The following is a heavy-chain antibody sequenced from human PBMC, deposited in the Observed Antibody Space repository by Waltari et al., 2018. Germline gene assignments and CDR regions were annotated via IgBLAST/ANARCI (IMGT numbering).Heavy chain of an antibody. CDR2: MYSGGST. CDR1: GFTVSSNY. V-gene: IGHV3-53*02. CDR3: ARGREAGWFDP. Sequence: EVQLVETGGGLIQPGGSLSLPCAASGFTVSSNYMGWVRQAPGTGLEWVSVMYSGGSTYYADSVKGRFTISRDNSKNTLYLQMNSLRAEDTAVYYCARGREAGWFDPWGQGTLVTVSS. J-gene: IGHJ5*02.